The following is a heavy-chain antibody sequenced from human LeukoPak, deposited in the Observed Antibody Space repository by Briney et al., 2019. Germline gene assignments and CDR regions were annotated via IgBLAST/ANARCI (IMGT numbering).Heavy chain of an antibody. J-gene: IGHJ3*02. V-gene: IGHV3-7*04. CDR2: IKQDGSEK. CDR1: GFTFSSYW. D-gene: IGHD6-13*01. CDR3: ARVHSSSWKGAFDI. Sequence: QPGGSLRLSCAASGFTFSSYWMSWVRQAPGKGLEWVANIKQDGSEKYYVDSVKGRFTISRDNAKNSLYLQMNSLRAEDTAVYYCARVHSSSWKGAFDIWGQGTMVTVSS.